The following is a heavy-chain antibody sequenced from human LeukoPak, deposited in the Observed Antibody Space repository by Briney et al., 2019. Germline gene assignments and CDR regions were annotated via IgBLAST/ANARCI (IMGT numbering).Heavy chain of an antibody. CDR1: GFTFSSYS. D-gene: IGHD4-17*01. J-gene: IGHJ1*01. CDR2: ISSSSSTI. CDR3: ARDYGRYAAEYFQH. Sequence: GGSLRLSCAASGFTFSSYSMNWVRQAPGKGLEWVSYISSSSSTIYYADSVKGRFTISRDNAKNSLYLQMNSPRAEDTAVYYCARDYGRYAAEYFQHWGQGTLVTVSS. V-gene: IGHV3-48*01.